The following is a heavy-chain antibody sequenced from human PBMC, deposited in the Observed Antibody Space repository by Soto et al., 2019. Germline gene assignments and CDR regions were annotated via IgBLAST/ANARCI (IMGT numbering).Heavy chain of an antibody. D-gene: IGHD3-10*01. CDR2: IYYSGST. V-gene: IGHV4-31*03. J-gene: IGHJ4*02. Sequence: QVQLQESGPGLVKPSQTLSLTCTVSGGSISSGGYYWSWIRQHPGKGLEWIGYIYYSGSTYYNPSLKIRVTISVDTSKNQCSLKLRSVTAADTAVYYCARGVTMVRGVIHTPYFDYWGQGTLVTVSS. CDR3: ARGVTMVRGVIHTPYFDY. CDR1: GGSISSGGYY.